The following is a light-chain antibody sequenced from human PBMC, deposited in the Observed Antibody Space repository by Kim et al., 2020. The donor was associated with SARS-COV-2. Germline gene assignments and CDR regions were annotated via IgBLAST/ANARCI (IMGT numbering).Light chain of an antibody. CDR1: SLRRDY. V-gene: IGLV3-19*01. CDR2: GKG. Sequence: SSELTQDPAVSVALGETVRITCQGDSLRRDYASWFQQKPGQAPLLVIYGKGNRPSGIPDRFSGSNSGDTASLTITGAKAEDEADYYCNSRDTSGYRVVFGGGTQLTVL. J-gene: IGLJ2*01. CDR3: NSRDTSGYRVV.